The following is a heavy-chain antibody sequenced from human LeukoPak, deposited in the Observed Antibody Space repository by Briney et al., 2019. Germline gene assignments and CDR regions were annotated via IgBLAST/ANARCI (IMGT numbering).Heavy chain of an antibody. CDR2: ISGSAGST. D-gene: IGHD3-22*01. J-gene: IGHJ6*02. Sequence: GGSLRHSCAASGFIFISYAMSWVRQAPGKGLEWVSGISGSAGSTYYADSVKGRFTISRDNSKNTLYLQMNSQRAEDTAVYYCAKDIGLYYYDSSVTLDVWGQGTTVTVSS. CDR3: AKDIGLYYYDSSVTLDV. V-gene: IGHV3-23*01. CDR1: GFIFISYA.